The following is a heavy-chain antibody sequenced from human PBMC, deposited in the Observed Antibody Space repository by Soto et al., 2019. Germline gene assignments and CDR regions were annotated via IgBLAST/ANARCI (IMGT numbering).Heavy chain of an antibody. CDR1: GGSISSGGYY. Sequence: QVKLQESGPGLVKPSQTLSLTCTVSGGSISSGGYYWSWIRQHPGKGLEWIGYIYYSGSTYYNPSLKRRVTMSLDTSKKQFSMKLSYVTVADTAVYYCAASCVACGGFNYYGMDVWGQGTTVTVSS. CDR3: AASCVACGGFNYYGMDV. J-gene: IGHJ6*02. D-gene: IGHD5-12*01. CDR2: IYYSGST. V-gene: IGHV4-31*03.